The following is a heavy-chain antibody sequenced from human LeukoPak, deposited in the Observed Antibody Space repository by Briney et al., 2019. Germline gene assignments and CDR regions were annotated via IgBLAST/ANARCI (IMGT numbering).Heavy chain of an antibody. J-gene: IGHJ5*02. D-gene: IGHD3-22*01. CDR3: ARDSSGYYHNWFDP. Sequence: PGGSLRLSCAASGFTFSSYEMNWVRQAPGKGLEWVSYISSSGSTIYYADSVKGRFTISRDNAKNSLYLQMNSLRAEDTAVYYCARDSSGYYHNWFDPWGQGTLVTVSS. CDR1: GFTFSSYE. CDR2: ISSSGSTI. V-gene: IGHV3-48*03.